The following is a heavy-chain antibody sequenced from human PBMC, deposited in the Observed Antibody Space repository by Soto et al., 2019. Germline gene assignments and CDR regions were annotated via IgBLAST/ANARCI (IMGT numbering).Heavy chain of an antibody. J-gene: IGHJ4*02. CDR3: ASPSTSGYCSGGSCYPFDX. D-gene: IGHD2-15*01. CDR2: IIPIFGTA. CDR1: GGTFSSYA. Sequence: ASVKVSCKASGGTFSSYAISWVRQAPGQGLEWMGGIIPIFGTANYAQKFQGRVTITADESTSTAYMELSSLRSEDTAVYYCASPSTSGYCSGGSCYPFDXWGQGTLVTVSS. V-gene: IGHV1-69*13.